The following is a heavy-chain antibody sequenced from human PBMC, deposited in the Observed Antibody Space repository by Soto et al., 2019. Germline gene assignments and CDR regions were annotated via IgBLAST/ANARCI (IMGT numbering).Heavy chain of an antibody. CDR3: ASAFWSGYDAFDI. D-gene: IGHD3-3*01. CDR2: IIPIFGTA. Sequence: QVQLVQSGAEVKKPGSSVKVSCKASGGTFSSYAISWVRQAPGQGLEWMGGIIPIFGTANYAQTFQGRVTITAGESTSTAYMELTSLRCEHTAVYYWASAFWSGYDAFDIWGQGTMVTVSS. V-gene: IGHV1-69*01. J-gene: IGHJ3*02. CDR1: GGTFSSYA.